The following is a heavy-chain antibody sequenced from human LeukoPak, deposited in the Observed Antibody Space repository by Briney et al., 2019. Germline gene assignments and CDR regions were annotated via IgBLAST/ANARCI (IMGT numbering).Heavy chain of an antibody. D-gene: IGHD2-15*01. V-gene: IGHV1-8*01. Sequence: ASVKVSCKASGYTFTSYDINWVRQATGQGLEWMGWMNPNSGNTGYAQKFQGRVTMTRNTSISTAYMELSSLRSEDTAVYYCARGPYCSGGSCYPLRYYYYMDVWGKGTTATVSS. CDR1: GYTFTSYD. CDR3: ARGPYCSGGSCYPLRYYYYMDV. J-gene: IGHJ6*03. CDR2: MNPNSGNT.